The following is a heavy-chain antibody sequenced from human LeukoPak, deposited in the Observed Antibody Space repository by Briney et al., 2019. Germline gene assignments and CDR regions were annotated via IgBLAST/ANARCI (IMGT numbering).Heavy chain of an antibody. Sequence: ASVKVSCKASGYTFTSYAITWVRQAPGQGREWRGGIIPIFGAANYAPKFQARVTITADQSTSTAYIELSSLRSEDTAVYYCARGGVGDPLDFWGQGTLVTVSS. D-gene: IGHD2-21*01. CDR1: GYTFTSYA. V-gene: IGHV1-69*13. J-gene: IGHJ4*02. CDR2: IIPIFGAA. CDR3: ARGGVGDPLDF.